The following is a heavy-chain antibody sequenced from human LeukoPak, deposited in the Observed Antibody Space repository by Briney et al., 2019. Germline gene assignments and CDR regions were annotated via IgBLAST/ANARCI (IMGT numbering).Heavy chain of an antibody. V-gene: IGHV3-48*03. D-gene: IGHD3-10*02. CDR1: GFTFSSYE. Sequence: GGSLRLSCAASGFTFSSYEMNWVRQAPGKGLEWVSYISSGSTIYYADSVKGRFTISRDNAKNSLYLQMNSLRAEDTAVYYCAELGITMIGGVWGKGTTVAISS. CDR2: ISSGSTI. CDR3: AELGITMIGGV. J-gene: IGHJ6*04.